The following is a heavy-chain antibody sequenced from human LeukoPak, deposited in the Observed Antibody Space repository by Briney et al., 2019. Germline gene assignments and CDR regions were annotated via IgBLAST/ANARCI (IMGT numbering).Heavy chain of an antibody. CDR3: AREDVPHYYNSPVVGWFDP. CDR1: GFTFSTSD. CDR2: ISGSGAAT. V-gene: IGHV3-48*03. Sequence: PGGSLRLSCAASGFTFSTSDMHWVRQAPGKGLEWIACISGSGAATYYADSVKGRFTISRDDATNSLYQQMNNLRVADTALYYCAREDVPHYYNSPVVGWFDPWGQGTLVTVSP. J-gene: IGHJ5*02. D-gene: IGHD3-10*01.